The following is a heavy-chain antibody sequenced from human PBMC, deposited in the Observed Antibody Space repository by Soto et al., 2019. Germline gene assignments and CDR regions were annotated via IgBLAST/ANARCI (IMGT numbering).Heavy chain of an antibody. CDR2: IIPIFGTA. D-gene: IGHD3-3*01. Sequence: ASVKVSCKASGGTFSSYAISWVRRAPGQGLEWMGGIIPIFGTANYAQKFQGRVTITADESTSTAYMELSSLRSEDTAVYYCARVYDFWSGYPDYYYYGMDVWGQGTTVTVSS. V-gene: IGHV1-69*13. CDR1: GGTFSSYA. J-gene: IGHJ6*02. CDR3: ARVYDFWSGYPDYYYYGMDV.